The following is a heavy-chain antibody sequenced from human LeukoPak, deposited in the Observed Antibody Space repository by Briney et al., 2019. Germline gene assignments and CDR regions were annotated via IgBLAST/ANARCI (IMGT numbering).Heavy chain of an antibody. J-gene: IGHJ3*02. CDR1: GFIFSNYP. D-gene: IGHD3-3*01. Sequence: PGGSLRLSCAASGFIFSNYPMSWVRQAPGKGLEWVSGVSGSDGSTYYADSVKGRFTISRDNSKNTLYLQMNGLRAEDTALYYCAKTGMYWNGYYIDYRAFGNWGQGTMVTVSS. CDR3: AKTGMYWNGYYIDYRAFGN. V-gene: IGHV3-23*01. CDR2: VSGSDGST.